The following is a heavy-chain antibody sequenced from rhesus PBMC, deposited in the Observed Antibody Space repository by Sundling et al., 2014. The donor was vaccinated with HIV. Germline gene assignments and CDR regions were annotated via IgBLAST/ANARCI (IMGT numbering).Heavy chain of an antibody. CDR1: GGSISSGNYY. CDR3: ARAADFSTYGGYSYGLHS. J-gene: IGHJ6*01. D-gene: IGHD5-24*01. CDR2: ITYSGST. V-gene: IGHV4-122*02. Sequence: QVQLQESGPGLVKPSETLSLTCAVSGGSISSGNYYWSWIRQPPGKGLEWIGYITYSGSTSYNPSLESRVTIARDTSKNQFSLKLSSVTAADTAVYYCARAADFSTYGGYSYGLHSWGQGVVVTVSS.